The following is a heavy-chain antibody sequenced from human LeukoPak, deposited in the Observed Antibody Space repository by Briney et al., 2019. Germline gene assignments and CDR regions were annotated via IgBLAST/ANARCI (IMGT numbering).Heavy chain of an antibody. CDR2: IYTSGST. V-gene: IGHV4-61*02. J-gene: IGHJ6*03. CDR3: ARDRDCSGGSCYESKFGYYYYYMDV. Sequence: SETLSLTCTVSGGSISSGSYYWSWIRQPAGKGLEWIGRIYTSGSTNYNPSLKSRVTISVDTSKNQFSLKLSSVTAADTAVYYCARDRDCSGGSCYESKFGYYYYYMDVWGKGTTVTISS. D-gene: IGHD2-15*01. CDR1: GGSISSGSYY.